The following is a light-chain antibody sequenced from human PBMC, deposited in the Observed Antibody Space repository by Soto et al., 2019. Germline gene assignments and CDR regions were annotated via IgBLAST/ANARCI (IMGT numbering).Light chain of an antibody. J-gene: IGLJ1*01. V-gene: IGLV2-14*01. CDR1: SSDVGVYNY. Sequence: QSVLTQPASVSGSPGQSITISCTGTSSDVGVYNYVSWYQQHPGKAPKLMIYEVSNRPSGVSNRFSGSKSGNTASLTISGLQAEDEADYYCSSYTSSSTPWVFGTGTKVTVL. CDR3: SSYTSSSTPWV. CDR2: EVS.